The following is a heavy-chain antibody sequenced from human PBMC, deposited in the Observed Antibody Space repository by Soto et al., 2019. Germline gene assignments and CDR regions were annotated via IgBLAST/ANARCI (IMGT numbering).Heavy chain of an antibody. J-gene: IGHJ4*02. V-gene: IGHV3-23*01. Sequence: GGSLRLSCAASGFTFSNYAMSWVRQAPGKGLEWVSAISGIGTNTYYADSVRGRFTISRDNSENTLYLQMDSLRAEDTAIYYCAKEVVTITDFANWGQGTLVNVSS. CDR2: ISGIGTNT. D-gene: IGHD5-12*01. CDR1: GFTFSNYA. CDR3: AKEVVTITDFAN.